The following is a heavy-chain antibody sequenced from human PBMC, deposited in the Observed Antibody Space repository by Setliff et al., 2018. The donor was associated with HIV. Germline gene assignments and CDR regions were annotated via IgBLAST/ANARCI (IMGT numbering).Heavy chain of an antibody. Sequence: GGSLRLSCAASVFTFNNYGMNWVRQAPGKGLEWVANIKEDGSEKYYVDSVKGRFTISRDNSKNTLYLQMNSLRAEDTALYYCARDQSSSWTTGLDYWGQGALVTVSS. CDR2: IKEDGSEK. V-gene: IGHV3-7*03. CDR1: VFTFNNYG. J-gene: IGHJ4*02. D-gene: IGHD6-13*01. CDR3: ARDQSSSWTTGLDY.